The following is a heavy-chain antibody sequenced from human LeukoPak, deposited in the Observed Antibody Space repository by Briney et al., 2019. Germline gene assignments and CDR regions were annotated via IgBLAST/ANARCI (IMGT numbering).Heavy chain of an antibody. Sequence: GGSLRLSCAASGFTVSSNYMSWVRQAPGKGLEWVSVIYSGGSTYYADSVKGRFTISRDNSKNTLYLQMNSLRAEDTAVYYCARNPNRAWSFYYFDYWGQGTLVTVSS. J-gene: IGHJ4*02. CDR2: IYSGGST. CDR1: GFTVSSNY. D-gene: IGHD2/OR15-2a*01. CDR3: ARNPNRAWSFYYFDY. V-gene: IGHV3-53*01.